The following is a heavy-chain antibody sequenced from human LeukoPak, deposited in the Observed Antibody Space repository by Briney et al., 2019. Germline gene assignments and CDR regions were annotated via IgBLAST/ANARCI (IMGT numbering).Heavy chain of an antibody. V-gene: IGHV4-34*01. Sequence: SETLSPTCAVYGGSFSGYYWSWIRQPPGKGLEWIGEINHSGSTNYNPSLKSRVTISVDTSKNQFSLKLSSVTAADTAVYYCASFSVAGHFDYWGQGTLVTVSS. CDR3: ASFSVAGHFDY. D-gene: IGHD6-19*01. CDR2: INHSGST. CDR1: GGSFSGYY. J-gene: IGHJ4*02.